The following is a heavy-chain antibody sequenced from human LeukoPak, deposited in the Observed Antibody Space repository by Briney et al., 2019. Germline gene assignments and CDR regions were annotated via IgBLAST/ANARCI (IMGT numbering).Heavy chain of an antibody. CDR1: GFTVSSNY. V-gene: IGHV3-66*01. Sequence: GGSLRLSCAASGFTVSSNYMSWVRQAPGKGLEWVSVIYSGGSTYYADSVKGRFTISRDNSKNTLYLRMNSLRVEDTAVYYCARGNCSGTSCHTSYWGQGTLVTV. J-gene: IGHJ4*02. CDR3: ARGNCSGTSCHTSY. D-gene: IGHD2-15*01. CDR2: IYSGGST.